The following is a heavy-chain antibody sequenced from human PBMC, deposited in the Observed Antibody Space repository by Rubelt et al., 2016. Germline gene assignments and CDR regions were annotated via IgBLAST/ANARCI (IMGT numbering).Heavy chain of an antibody. CDR2: ISSSSSYT. V-gene: IGHV3-11*05. CDR3: AKDRLGWFGELSSIEAPALINWLDP. CDR1: GFTFSDYY. D-gene: IGHD3-10*01. J-gene: IGHJ5*02. Sequence: RLSCAASGFTFSDYYMSWIRQAPGKGLEWVSYISSSSSYTNYADSVKGRFTISRDNAKNSLYLQMNSLRAEDTAVYYCAKDRLGWFGELSSIEAPALINWLDPWGQGTLVTVSS.